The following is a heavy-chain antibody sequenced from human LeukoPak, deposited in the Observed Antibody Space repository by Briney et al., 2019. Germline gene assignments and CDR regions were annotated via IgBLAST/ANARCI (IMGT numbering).Heavy chain of an antibody. CDR2: IKHNGGEK. D-gene: IGHD3-22*01. CDR1: GFTFTDYF. CDR3: ARDKGDYDTSGSLFIF. Sequence: PGGSLRLSCVASGFTFTDYFMSWVRQAPGKGLEWVASIKHNGGEKYYVDSVKGRFTISRDNAKNSLYLQMNSLRAEDTAVYYCARDKGDYDTSGSLFIFGGQGTLVTVSS. J-gene: IGHJ4*02. V-gene: IGHV3-7*03.